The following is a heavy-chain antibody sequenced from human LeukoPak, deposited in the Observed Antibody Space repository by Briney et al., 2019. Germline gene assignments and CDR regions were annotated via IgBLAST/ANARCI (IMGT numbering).Heavy chain of an antibody. V-gene: IGHV1-18*01. J-gene: IGHJ4*02. CDR3: ARDYPVSGWHAPFDY. CDR1: GYTFATYG. D-gene: IGHD6-19*01. Sequence: ASVKVSCKASGYTFATYGISWVRQAPGQGLEWMGWISPFNGDTIYAQKLQGRVTMTTDTSTNTAHMELRGPRSDDTAMYYCARDYPVSGWHAPFDYWGQGTLVTVSS. CDR2: ISPFNGDT.